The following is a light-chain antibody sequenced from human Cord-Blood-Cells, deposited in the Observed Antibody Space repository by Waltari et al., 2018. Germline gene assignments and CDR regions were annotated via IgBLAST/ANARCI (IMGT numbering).Light chain of an antibody. J-gene: IGLJ2*01. CDR3: SSYTSSSTLVV. CDR1: SSDVGGYNY. Sequence: QSALTQPASVSGSPGQSITISCTGTSSDVGGYNYVSWYQQHPGKAPKLMIYEVSNLPSGVSNRFSGSKSGNTASLTISGLQAEDGADYYCSSYTSSSTLVVFGGGTKLTVL. CDR2: EVS. V-gene: IGLV2-14*01.